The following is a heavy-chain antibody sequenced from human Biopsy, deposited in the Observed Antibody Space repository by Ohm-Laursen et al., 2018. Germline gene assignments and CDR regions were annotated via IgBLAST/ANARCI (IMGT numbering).Heavy chain of an antibody. CDR3: AVLYGAFDY. Sequence: GTLSLTCVVSGGSFSGYFCSWIRQPPGKGLEWIGEINHRGNTKYSPSLRSRVSISVDTSKSQFSLNVNSVTAADTAVYYCAVLYGAFDYWGQGQLVSVSA. J-gene: IGHJ4*02. CDR1: GGSFSGYF. V-gene: IGHV4-34*01. D-gene: IGHD4/OR15-4a*01. CDR2: INHRGNT.